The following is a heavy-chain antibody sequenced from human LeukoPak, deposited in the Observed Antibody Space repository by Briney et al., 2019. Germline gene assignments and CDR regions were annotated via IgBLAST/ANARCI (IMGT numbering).Heavy chain of an antibody. CDR2: IYSSGST. D-gene: IGHD6-13*01. Sequence: SSETLSLTCTVSGGSISSFYWNWIRQPPGKGLEWIGYIYSSGSTNYNPSLKSRVTISEDTSKNQFSLNLKSVTAADTAVYYCARGGISSAEGRFDYWGQGTLVTVSS. V-gene: IGHV4-59*01. CDR3: ARGGISSAEGRFDY. J-gene: IGHJ4*02. CDR1: GGSISSFY.